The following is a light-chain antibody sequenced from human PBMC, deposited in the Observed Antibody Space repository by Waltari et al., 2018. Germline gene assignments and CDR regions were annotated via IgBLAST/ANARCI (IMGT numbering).Light chain of an antibody. CDR2: KDS. Sequence: SYELTQPPSVSVSPGQTAMITCSGHGLAKQPHYWYQRKSGQAPGLIIYKDSERPSGIPERVSASRSGTTGTLSISGVQAEDEADYYCQSTDNTGTYRTFGGGTKLTVL. CDR3: QSTDNTGTYRT. CDR1: GLAKQP. V-gene: IGLV3-25*03. J-gene: IGLJ2*01.